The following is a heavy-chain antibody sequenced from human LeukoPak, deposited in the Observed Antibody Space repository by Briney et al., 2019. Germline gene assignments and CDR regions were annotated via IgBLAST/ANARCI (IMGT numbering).Heavy chain of an antibody. CDR1: GFTFSSYS. CDR3: ATEAVGAAFDY. D-gene: IGHD1-26*01. CDR2: ISSSSSYI. J-gene: IGHJ4*02. Sequence: GGSLRLSCAASGFTFSSYSMNWVRQAPGKGLKWVSSISSSSSYIYYAGSVKGRFTISRDNAKNSLYLQMNSLRAEDTAVYYCATEAVGAAFDYWGQGTLVTVSS. V-gene: IGHV3-21*01.